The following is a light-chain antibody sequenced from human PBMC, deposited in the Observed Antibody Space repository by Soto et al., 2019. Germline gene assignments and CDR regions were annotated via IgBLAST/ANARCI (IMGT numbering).Light chain of an antibody. CDR1: QSVSNNY. J-gene: IGKJ1*01. CDR2: GAS. V-gene: IGKV3-20*01. Sequence: EVVLTQSPVTLSLSPGERATLSCRASQSVSNNYLAWYQQKPGQAPRLLIYGASNRATGIPDRFSGSGSGTDFTLAINRLEPEDSAVYYCQQYYSSPRTFGRGTKVDI. CDR3: QQYYSSPRT.